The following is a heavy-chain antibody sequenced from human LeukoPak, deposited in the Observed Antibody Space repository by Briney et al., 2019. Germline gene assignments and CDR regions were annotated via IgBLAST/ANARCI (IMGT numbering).Heavy chain of an antibody. D-gene: IGHD5-18*01. V-gene: IGHV4-61*05. CDR2: IYYSGST. J-gene: IGHJ4*02. CDR1: GGSISNSSYY. CDR3: ARVGIQLWSYYFDY. Sequence: SETLSLTCTVSGGSISNSSYYWGWIRQPPGKGLEWIGYIYYSGSTNYNPSLKSRVTISVDTSKNQFSLKLSSVTAADTAVYYCARVGIQLWSYYFDYWGQGTLVTVSS.